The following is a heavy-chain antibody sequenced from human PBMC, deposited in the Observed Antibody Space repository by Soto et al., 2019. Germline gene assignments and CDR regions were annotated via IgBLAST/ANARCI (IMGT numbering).Heavy chain of an antibody. V-gene: IGHV1-46*01. CDR2: INPSGGST. D-gene: IGHD6-19*01. J-gene: IGHJ4*02. CDR1: GYTFTSYY. CDR3: ARDHSGKAWNSGWYEDY. Sequence: QVQLVQSGAEMKKPGASVKVSCKASGYTFTSYYIHWVRQAPGQGLEWMGIINPSGGSTSYAQKFQGRVTMTRDTSTSTVYMELSSLRSEDTAVYYCARDHSGKAWNSGWYEDYWGQGTLVTVSS.